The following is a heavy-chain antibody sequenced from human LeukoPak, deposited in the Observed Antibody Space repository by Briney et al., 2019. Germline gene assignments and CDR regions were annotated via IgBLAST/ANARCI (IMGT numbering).Heavy chain of an antibody. D-gene: IGHD2-15*01. CDR2: ISGGST. CDR3: AKDTGDIGAFDI. J-gene: IGHJ3*02. Sequence: GGSLRLSCAASGFTVSSNEMSWVRQAPGKGLEWVSSISGGSTYYADSRKGRFTISRDNSKNTLYLQMNSLRAEDTAVYYCAKDTGDIGAFDIWGQGTMVTVSS. CDR1: GFTVSSNE. V-gene: IGHV3-38-3*01.